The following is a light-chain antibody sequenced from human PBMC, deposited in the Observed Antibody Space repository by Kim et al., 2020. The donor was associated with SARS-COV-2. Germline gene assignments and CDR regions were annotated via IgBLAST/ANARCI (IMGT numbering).Light chain of an antibody. V-gene: IGKV1-27*01. CDR2: SAS. CDR3: QKYDADPWK. Sequence: ASVGDKVTMTCRGSKGISNSVAWYQQKPGKGHKVLIDSASALQSGVPSRFSGSGSGTDFTLTISSLQPEDVATYYRQKYDADPWKFGQGTKVEIK. J-gene: IGKJ1*01. CDR1: KGISNS.